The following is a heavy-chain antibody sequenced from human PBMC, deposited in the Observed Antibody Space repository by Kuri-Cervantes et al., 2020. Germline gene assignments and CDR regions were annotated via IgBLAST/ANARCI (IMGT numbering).Heavy chain of an antibody. V-gene: IGHV1-69*13. Sequence: SVKVSCKASGGTLSSYAISWVRQAPGQGLEWMGGIIPIFGTANYAQKFQGRVTITADESTSTAYMELSSLRSEDTAVYYCARLCGGDCYSMGGYYYYGMDVWGQGTTVTVSS. CDR1: GGTLSSYA. CDR2: IIPIFGTA. J-gene: IGHJ6*02. CDR3: ARLCGGDCYSMGGYYYYGMDV. D-gene: IGHD2-21*02.